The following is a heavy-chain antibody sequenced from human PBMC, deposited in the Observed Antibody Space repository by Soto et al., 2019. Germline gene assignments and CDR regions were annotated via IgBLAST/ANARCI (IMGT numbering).Heavy chain of an antibody. CDR3: ARGRSSLLEWSFYYYMDV. V-gene: IGHV4-34*01. D-gene: IGHD3-3*01. CDR1: GGSFSGYY. J-gene: IGHJ6*03. CDR2: INHSGST. Sequence: PSETLSLTCAVYGGSFSGYYWSWIRQPPGKGLEWIGEINHSGSTNYNPSLKSRVTISVDTSKNQFSLKLSSVTAADTAVYYCARGRSSLLEWSFYYYMDVWGKGTTVTVSS.